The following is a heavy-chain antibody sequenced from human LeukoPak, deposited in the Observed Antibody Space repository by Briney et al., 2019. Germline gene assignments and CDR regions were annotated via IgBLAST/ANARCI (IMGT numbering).Heavy chain of an antibody. V-gene: IGHV1-46*01. J-gene: IGHJ4*02. CDR1: GYTFTSYY. D-gene: IGHD1-14*01. CDR2: ISPSGGST. CDR3: AREEPRTYYFDY. Sequence: GASVKVSCKASGYTFTSYYMHWVRQAPGQGLEWMGIISPSGGSTSYAQKFQGRVTITRDTSTSTVYMELSSLTSEDTAVYYCAREEPRTYYFDYWGQGTLVAVSS.